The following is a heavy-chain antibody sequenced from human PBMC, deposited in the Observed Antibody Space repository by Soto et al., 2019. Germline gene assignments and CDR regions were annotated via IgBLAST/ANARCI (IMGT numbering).Heavy chain of an antibody. D-gene: IGHD3-9*01. V-gene: IGHV2-26*01. Sequence: QVTLKESGPVLVNPTETLTLTCTVSGFSLSNARMGVSWIRQPPGKALEWLAHIFSNDEKSYSTSLKSRLTISKDTSKSQVALTMTNMDPVDTATYYCARMSYYDILTGQYYFDYWGQGTLVTVSS. CDR2: IFSNDEK. J-gene: IGHJ4*02. CDR1: GFSLSNARMG. CDR3: ARMSYYDILTGQYYFDY.